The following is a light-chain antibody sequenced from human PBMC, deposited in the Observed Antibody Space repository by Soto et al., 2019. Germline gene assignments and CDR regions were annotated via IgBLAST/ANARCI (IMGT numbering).Light chain of an antibody. J-gene: IGLJ1*01. Sequence: QSVLTQPASVSGSPGQSIPISCTGTSNDVGGYNYVSWYQQHPGKAPKLMIYDVTSRPSGVSNRFSGSKSGNTASLIISGLQAEDEDDYYCISYTSSDTYVFGTGTKLTVL. CDR2: DVT. V-gene: IGLV2-14*01. CDR3: ISYTSSDTYV. CDR1: SNDVGGYNY.